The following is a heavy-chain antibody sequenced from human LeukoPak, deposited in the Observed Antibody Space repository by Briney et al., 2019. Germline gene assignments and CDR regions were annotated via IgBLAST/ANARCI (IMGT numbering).Heavy chain of an antibody. CDR3: ARDFNRYSSSWYSYYFDY. J-gene: IGHJ4*02. CDR1: GFTFSSYG. V-gene: IGHV3-30*19. Sequence: GGSLRLSCAASGFTFSSYGMHWVRQAPGKGLEWVAVISYDGSNKYYADSVKGRFTISRDNSKNTLYLQMNSLRAEDTAVYYCARDFNRYSSSWYSYYFDYWGQGTLVTVSS. CDR2: ISYDGSNK. D-gene: IGHD6-13*01.